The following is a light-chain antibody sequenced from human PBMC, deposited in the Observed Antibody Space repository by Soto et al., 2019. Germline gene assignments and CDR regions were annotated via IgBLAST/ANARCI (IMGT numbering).Light chain of an antibody. Sequence: DVVMTQSPLSLPVTLGQPASISCRSSQSLVSSNGNTFLIWFQQRPGQSPRRLIYKVSNRDSVVPDRFTGSGSGTDFTLEISRVEAEDVGVYYCMQATHSPWTFGQGTKVEIK. CDR2: KVS. CDR1: QSLVSSNGNTF. CDR3: MQATHSPWT. J-gene: IGKJ1*01. V-gene: IGKV2-30*01.